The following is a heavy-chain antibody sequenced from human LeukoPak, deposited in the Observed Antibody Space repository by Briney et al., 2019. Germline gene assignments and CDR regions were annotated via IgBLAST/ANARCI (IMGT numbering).Heavy chain of an antibody. CDR1: GYSISSGYY. V-gene: IGHV4-38-2*01. Sequence: SETLSLTCAVSGYSISSGYYWGWIRQPPGKGVEWIGSIYHSGGTYYNPSLKSRVTISVDTSNNQFSLKLSSVTAADTAVYYCASRSSTNIFDYWGQGTLVTVSS. D-gene: IGHD2-2*01. J-gene: IGHJ4*02. CDR2: IYHSGGT. CDR3: ASRSSTNIFDY.